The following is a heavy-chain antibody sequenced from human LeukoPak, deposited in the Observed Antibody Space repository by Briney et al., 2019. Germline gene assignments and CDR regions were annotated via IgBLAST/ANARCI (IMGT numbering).Heavy chain of an antibody. CDR3: ARDAKVTMVRGVNSPSRGWFDP. CDR1: GFTFSSYS. J-gene: IGHJ5*02. CDR2: ISSSSSYI. Sequence: PGGSLRLSCAASGFTFSSYSVNWVRQAPGKGLEWVSSISSSSSYIYYADSVKGRFTISRDNAKNSLYLQMNSLRAEDTAVYYCARDAKVTMVRGVNSPSRGWFDPWGQGTLVTVSS. D-gene: IGHD3-10*01. V-gene: IGHV3-21*01.